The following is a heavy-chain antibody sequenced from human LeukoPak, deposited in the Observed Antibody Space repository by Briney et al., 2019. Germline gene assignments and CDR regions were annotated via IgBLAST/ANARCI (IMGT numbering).Heavy chain of an antibody. V-gene: IGHV3-9*01. CDR2: ISWNSGGI. D-gene: IGHD3-10*01. J-gene: IGHJ6*02. CDR3: AKDYYYGSGSRIYGMDV. CDR1: GFTFDDYA. Sequence: PGRSLRLSCAASGFTFDDYAMHWVRQAPGKGLEWVSGISWNSGGIGYADSVKGRFTISRDNAKNSLYLQMNSLRAEDTALYYCAKDYYYGSGSRIYGMDVWGQGTTVTVSS.